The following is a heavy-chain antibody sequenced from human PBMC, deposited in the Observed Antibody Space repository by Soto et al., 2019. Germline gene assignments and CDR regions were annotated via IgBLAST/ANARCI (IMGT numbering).Heavy chain of an antibody. CDR1: GFTISRYG. D-gene: IGHD6-19*01. V-gene: IGHV3-30*18. CDR2: ISYDGSNK. Sequence: GVPRRVSCAAGGFTISRYGMHRVSQAPGNGLEWVAVISYDGSNKYYADSVKGRFTISRDNSKNTLYLQMNSLRAEDTAVYYCAKDLSVVAGPFDYWGQGTLVPVSS. CDR3: AKDLSVVAGPFDY. J-gene: IGHJ4*02.